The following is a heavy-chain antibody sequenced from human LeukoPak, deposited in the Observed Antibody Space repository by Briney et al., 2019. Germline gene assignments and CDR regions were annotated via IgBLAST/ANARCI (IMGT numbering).Heavy chain of an antibody. J-gene: IGHJ4*02. CDR3: ARAHHDSSGYTY. Sequence: ASVKVSCKASGYTFTGYYMHWVRQAPGQGLEWMGWINPNSGGTNYAQKFQGRVTMTRDTSISTAYMELSRLRSDDTAVYYCARAHHDSSGYTYWGQGTLVTVSS. D-gene: IGHD3-22*01. CDR1: GYTFTGYY. V-gene: IGHV1-2*02. CDR2: INPNSGGT.